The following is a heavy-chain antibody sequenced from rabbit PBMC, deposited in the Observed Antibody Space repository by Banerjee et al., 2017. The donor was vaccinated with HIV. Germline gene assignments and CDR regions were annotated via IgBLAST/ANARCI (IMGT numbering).Heavy chain of an antibody. D-gene: IGHD1-1*01. CDR1: GIDFSNHYY. CDR3: ASASSSGYYGYYFNL. J-gene: IGHJ4*01. Sequence: QSLEESGGDLVKPGASLTLTCTASGIDFSNHYYMCWVRQAPGKGLELIACIVTSTGSTWYASWVNGRFTISRSTSLNTVDLQMNSLTAADTATYFCASASSSGYYGYYFNLWGQGTLVTVS. V-gene: IGHV1S43*01. CDR2: IVTSTGST.